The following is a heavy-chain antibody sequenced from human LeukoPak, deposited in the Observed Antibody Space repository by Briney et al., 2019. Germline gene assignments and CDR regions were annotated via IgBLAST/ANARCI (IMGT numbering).Heavy chain of an antibody. Sequence: GGSLRLSCATSGFTFSSYGMHWVRQAPGKGLEWVSRINSDGSSTSYADSVKGRFTISRDNAKNTLYLQMNSLRAEDTAVYYCARGAAYSSSWKPYNWFDPWGQGTLVTVSS. CDR2: INSDGSST. D-gene: IGHD6-13*01. J-gene: IGHJ5*02. CDR3: ARGAAYSSSWKPYNWFDP. V-gene: IGHV3-74*01. CDR1: GFTFSSYG.